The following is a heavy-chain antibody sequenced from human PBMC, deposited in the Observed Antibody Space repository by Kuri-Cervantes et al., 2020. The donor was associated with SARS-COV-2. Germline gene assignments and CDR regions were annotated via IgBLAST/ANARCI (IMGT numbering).Heavy chain of an antibody. D-gene: IGHD4-23*01. CDR1: GGSISSYY. Sequence: GSLRLSCTVPGGSISSYYWSWIRQPPGKGLEWIGYIYYSGSTNYNPSLKSRVTISVDTSKNQFSLKLSSVTAADTAVYYCASFGGIPFWGQGTMVTVSS. CDR2: IYYSGST. J-gene: IGHJ3*01. V-gene: IGHV4-59*01. CDR3: ASFGGIPF.